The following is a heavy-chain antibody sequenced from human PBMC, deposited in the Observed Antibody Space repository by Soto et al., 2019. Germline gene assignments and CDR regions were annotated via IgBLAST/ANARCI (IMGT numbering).Heavy chain of an antibody. CDR1: GYTFTSYG. Sequence: ASVKVSCKASGYTFTSYGISWVRQAPGQGLEWMGWISAYNGNTNYAQKLQGRVTMTTDTSTSTAYMELRSLRSDDTALYYCAKGSASARPYYFDYWGQGALVTVSS. CDR2: ISAYNGNT. D-gene: IGHD6-6*01. V-gene: IGHV1-18*01. CDR3: AKGSASARPYYFDY. J-gene: IGHJ4*02.